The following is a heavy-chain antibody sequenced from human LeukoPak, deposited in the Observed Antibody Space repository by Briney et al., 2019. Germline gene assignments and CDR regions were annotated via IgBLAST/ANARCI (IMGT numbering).Heavy chain of an antibody. V-gene: IGHV3-48*01. CDR3: ASPIIWGGIINDAFDI. D-gene: IGHD1-26*01. CDR1: GFTISSYS. Sequence: GGSLRLSCAASGFTISSYSMNWVRQAPGKGLEWVSYISSSSSTIYYADSVKGRFTISRDNAKNSLYLQMNSLRAEDTAVYYCASPIIWGGIINDAFDIWGQGTMVTVSS. CDR2: ISSSSSTI. J-gene: IGHJ3*02.